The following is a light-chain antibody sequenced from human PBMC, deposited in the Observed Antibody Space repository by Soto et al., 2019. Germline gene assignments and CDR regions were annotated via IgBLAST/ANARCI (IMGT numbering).Light chain of an antibody. J-gene: IGKJ1*01. CDR1: QSINSH. CDR3: QLRSNLLRT. V-gene: IGKV3-11*01. Sequence: FRASQSINSHLAWYQQKPGQGPRLLIYDASNRATGIPARFSGSGSGTDFTLTCGSGEPADLAVYYFQLRSNLLRTFGQGTKVDIK. CDR2: DAS.